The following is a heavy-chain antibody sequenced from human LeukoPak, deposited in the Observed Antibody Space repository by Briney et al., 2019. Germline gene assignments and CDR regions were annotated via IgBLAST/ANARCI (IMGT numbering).Heavy chain of an antibody. CDR2: ISYSGST. D-gene: IGHD6-19*01. CDR1: GGPISGYY. Sequence: SETLSLTCTVSGGPISGYYWTWIRQPPGKGLEWIGYISYSGSTNYNPSLKSRVTISVDTSTNQFSLKLSSVTVADTAVYYCARESSGWYLDYWGQGTLVTVSS. CDR3: ARESSGWYLDY. V-gene: IGHV4-59*01. J-gene: IGHJ4*02.